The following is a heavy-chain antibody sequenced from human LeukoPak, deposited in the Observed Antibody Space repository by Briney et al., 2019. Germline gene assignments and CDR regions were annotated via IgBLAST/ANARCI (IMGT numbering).Heavy chain of an antibody. CDR3: ARRAPGYCITTSCPDTYYYYYYMDV. V-gene: IGHV3-7*01. D-gene: IGHD2-2*01. J-gene: IGHJ6*03. CDR1: GFAFSSSW. Sequence: PGGSLRLSCAASGFAFSSSWMSWVRQAPGKGLEWVANIKQDGSETHYVDSLKGRFTVSRDNAKNSVCLQMNNLRAEDTAVYYCARRAPGYCITTSCPDTYYYYYYMDVWGKGTTVTVPS. CDR2: IKQDGSET.